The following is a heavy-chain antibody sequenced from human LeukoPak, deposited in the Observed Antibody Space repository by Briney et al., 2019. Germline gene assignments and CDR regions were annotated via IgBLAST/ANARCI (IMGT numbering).Heavy chain of an antibody. CDR1: GFTFSSYG. V-gene: IGHV3-33*01. Sequence: GRSLRLSCAASGFTFSSYGMHWVRQAPGKGLEWVAVIWYDGSNKYYADSVKGRFTISRDNSKDTLYLQMNSLRAEDTAVYYCARDHDSSLDYWGQGTLVTVSS. D-gene: IGHD3-22*01. CDR3: ARDHDSSLDY. J-gene: IGHJ4*02. CDR2: IWYDGSNK.